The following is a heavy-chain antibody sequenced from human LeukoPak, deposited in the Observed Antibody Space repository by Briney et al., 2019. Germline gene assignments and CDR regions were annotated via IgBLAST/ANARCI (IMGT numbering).Heavy chain of an antibody. J-gene: IGHJ4*02. CDR2: INPNSGGT. V-gene: IGHV1-2*02. CDR1: GYTFTGYY. D-gene: IGHD1-26*01. Sequence: ASVKVSCKASGYTFTGYYMHWVRQAPGQGLEWMGWINPNSGGTNYAQKFQGRVTMTRDTSISTAYMELSRLRSDDTAVYYCAPSGTYRSTDYYFDYWGQGTLVTVSP. CDR3: APSGTYRSTDYYFDY.